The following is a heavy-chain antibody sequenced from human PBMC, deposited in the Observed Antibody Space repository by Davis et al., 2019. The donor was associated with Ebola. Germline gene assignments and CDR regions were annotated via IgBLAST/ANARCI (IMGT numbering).Heavy chain of an antibody. CDR1: GFTFSSYE. Sequence: SGSLSLSCAVSGFTFSSYEMNWVRQPPGKGLEWIGEINHSGSTNYNPSLKSRVTISVDTSKNQFSLKLSSVTAADTAVYYCARLMATIGNYWGQGTLVTVSS. CDR3: ARLMATIGNY. CDR2: INHSGST. V-gene: IGHV4-34*01. D-gene: IGHD5-24*01. J-gene: IGHJ4*02.